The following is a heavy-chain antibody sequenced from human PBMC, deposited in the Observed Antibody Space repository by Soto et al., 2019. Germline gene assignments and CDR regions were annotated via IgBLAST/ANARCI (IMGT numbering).Heavy chain of an antibody. CDR2: ITGGGDST. V-gene: IGHV3-23*01. CDR1: GFTFSNYA. D-gene: IGHD2-8*01. Sequence: EVQLLESGGGLVQPGGSLRLSCAASGFTFSNYAMAWVRQAPGKGLEWVSAITGGGDSTYYADSVKGRFTISRDNSKNTLFLQVNSLRAEDTAVYFCAKDLQGTNADYSDYWGQGTLVTVSS. J-gene: IGHJ4*02. CDR3: AKDLQGTNADYSDY.